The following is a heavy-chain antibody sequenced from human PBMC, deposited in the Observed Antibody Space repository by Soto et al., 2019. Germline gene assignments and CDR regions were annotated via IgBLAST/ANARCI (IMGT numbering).Heavy chain of an antibody. CDR3: ARGLVRYFDWLSLTYFDY. Sequence: SETLSLTCTVSGGSISGYYWSWIRQPPGKGLEWIGEINHSGSTNYNPSLKSRVTISVDTSKNQFSLKLSSVTAADTAVYYCARGLVRYFDWLSLTYFDYWGQGTLVTAPQ. D-gene: IGHD3-9*01. CDR1: GGSISGYY. CDR2: INHSGST. V-gene: IGHV4-34*01. J-gene: IGHJ4*02.